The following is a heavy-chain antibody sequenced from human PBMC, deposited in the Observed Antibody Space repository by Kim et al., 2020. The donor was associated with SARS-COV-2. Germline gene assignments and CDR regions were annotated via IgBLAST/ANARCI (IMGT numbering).Heavy chain of an antibody. CDR3: AGTRGLRFLEWSYFDY. D-gene: IGHD3-3*01. CDR2: ISGSGGST. V-gene: IGHV3-23*01. Sequence: GGSLRLSCAASGFTFSSYAMSWVRQAPGKGLEWVSAISGSGGSTYYADSVKGRFTISRDNSKNTLYLQMNSLRAEDTAVYYCAGTRGLRFLEWSYFDYWGQGTLVTVSS. J-gene: IGHJ4*02. CDR1: GFTFSSYA.